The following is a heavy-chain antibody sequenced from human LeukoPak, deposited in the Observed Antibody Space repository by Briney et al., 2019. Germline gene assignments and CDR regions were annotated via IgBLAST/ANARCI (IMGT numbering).Heavy chain of an antibody. J-gene: IGHJ5*02. V-gene: IGHV4-59*01. CDR3: AREAVVAATNWFDP. CDR1: GGSISSYY. Sequence: PSETLSLTCPVSGGSISSYYWSWIRQPPGKGLEWIGYIYYSGSTNYNPSLKSRVTISVDTSKNQFSLKLSSVTAADTAVYYCAREAVVAATNWFDPWGQGTLVTVSS. CDR2: IYYSGST. D-gene: IGHD2-15*01.